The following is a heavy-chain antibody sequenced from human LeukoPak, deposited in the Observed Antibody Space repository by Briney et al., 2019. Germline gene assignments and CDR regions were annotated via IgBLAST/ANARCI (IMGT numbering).Heavy chain of an antibody. CDR3: VRDYVWGTSEPDY. CDR1: GFIFNSYW. V-gene: IGHV3-7*01. D-gene: IGHD3-16*01. CDR2: IKKDGSEK. J-gene: IGHJ4*02. Sequence: GGSLRLSCAASGFIFNSYWMSWVRQAPGKGLEWVANIKKDGSEKYYVDSVKGRFTISRDNAKNSLFLQMNSLRDEDTAVYFCVRDYVWGTSEPDYWGQGTLVTVSS.